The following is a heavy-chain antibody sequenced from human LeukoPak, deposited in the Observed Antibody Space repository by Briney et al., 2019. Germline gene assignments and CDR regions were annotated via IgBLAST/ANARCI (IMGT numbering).Heavy chain of an antibody. Sequence: QPGGSLRLSCAASGFTFSSYGMHWVRQAPGKGLEWVAVISYDGTNKYYADSVKGRFTISRDNSKNTVYLRMNSLRAEDTAVYYCAKEGGIGGYYYGMDVWGKGTTVTVSS. CDR1: GFTFSSYG. CDR3: AKEGGIGGYYYGMDV. V-gene: IGHV3-30*18. J-gene: IGHJ6*04. CDR2: ISYDGTNK. D-gene: IGHD3-16*01.